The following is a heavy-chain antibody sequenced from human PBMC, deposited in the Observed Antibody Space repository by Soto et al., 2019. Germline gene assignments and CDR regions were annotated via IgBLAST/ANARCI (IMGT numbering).Heavy chain of an antibody. CDR1: GFTVSSNY. J-gene: IGHJ6*02. CDR3: ARDGSPASYYYYGMDV. Sequence: GGSLRLSCAASGFTVSSNYMSWVRQSPGKGLEWVSVIYSGGSTYYADSVKGRFTISRDNSKNTLYLQMNSLRAEDTAVYYCARDGSPASYYYYGMDVWGQGTTVTVSS. CDR2: IYSGGST. V-gene: IGHV3-53*01.